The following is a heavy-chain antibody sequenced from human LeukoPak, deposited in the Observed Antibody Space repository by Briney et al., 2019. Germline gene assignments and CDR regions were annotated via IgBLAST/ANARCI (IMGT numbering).Heavy chain of an antibody. V-gene: IGHV3-7*01. CDR2: IKYDGSEE. D-gene: IGHD3-16*01. CDR3: AYTNHLTY. Sequence: PGGSLTLSCAASGLTFSGQWMNWVRQAPGQGLEWVANIKYDGSEEYYADTVKGRFTIYRDNAKNSLTVQMNYVRAGDTAIYYCAYTNHLTYWGQGTLVTVSS. J-gene: IGHJ4*02. CDR1: GLTFSGQW.